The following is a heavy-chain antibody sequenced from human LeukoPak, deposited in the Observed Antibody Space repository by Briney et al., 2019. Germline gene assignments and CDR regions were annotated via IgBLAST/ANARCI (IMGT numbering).Heavy chain of an antibody. D-gene: IGHD6-13*01. CDR3: ARAYRSSWATDAFDI. CDR2: IIPIFGTA. V-gene: IGHV1-69*06. Sequence: SVKVSCKASGGTFSSYAISWVRQAPGQGLEWMGGIIPIFGTANYAQKFQGRGTITADKSTSTAYMELSSLRSDDTAVYYCARAYRSSWATDAFDIWGHGTMVTVSS. J-gene: IGHJ3*02. CDR1: GGTFSSYA.